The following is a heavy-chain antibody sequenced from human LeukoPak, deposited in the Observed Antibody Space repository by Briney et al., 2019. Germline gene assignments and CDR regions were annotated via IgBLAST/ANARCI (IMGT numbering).Heavy chain of an antibody. J-gene: IGHJ5*02. CDR3: AREGLNMVRGVIPKEAWGWFDP. CDR1: GGSISISNYY. V-gene: IGHV4-39*07. D-gene: IGHD3-10*01. CDR2: MSYSGRT. Sequence: SETLSLTCTVSGGSISISNYYWGWIRQPPGKGLEWIGSMSYSGRTYYNPSLKTRVTVSLDTSKNQFSLKLSSVTAADTAVYYCAREGLNMVRGVIPKEAWGWFDPWGQGTLVTVSS.